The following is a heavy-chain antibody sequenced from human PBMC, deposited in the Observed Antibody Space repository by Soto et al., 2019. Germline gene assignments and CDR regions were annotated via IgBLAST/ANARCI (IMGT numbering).Heavy chain of an antibody. J-gene: IGHJ3*02. CDR1: GGSISSYY. CDR3: ARGGGYSYGHDAFDI. D-gene: IGHD5-18*01. CDR2: IYYSGST. Sequence: LSLTCTVSGGSISSYYWSWIRQPPGKGLEWIGYIYYSGSTNYNPSLKSRVTISVDTSKNQFSLKLSSVTAADTAVYYCARGGGYSYGHDAFDIWGQGTMVTVSS. V-gene: IGHV4-59*12.